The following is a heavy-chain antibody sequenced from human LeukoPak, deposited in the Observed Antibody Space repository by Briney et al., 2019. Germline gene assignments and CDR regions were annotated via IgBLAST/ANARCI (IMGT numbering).Heavy chain of an antibody. Sequence: SETLSLTCTVSGASINNNFWTWIRQPPGKGLEWIGYIYSSSSANYNPSLKSRVIISGDTSKNQISLNLTSVTAADTAVYFCARHRDYYDTWGHGTLVTVSS. J-gene: IGHJ4*01. CDR3: ARHRDYYDT. D-gene: IGHD3-22*01. CDR2: IYSSSSA. V-gene: IGHV4-59*08. CDR1: GASINNNF.